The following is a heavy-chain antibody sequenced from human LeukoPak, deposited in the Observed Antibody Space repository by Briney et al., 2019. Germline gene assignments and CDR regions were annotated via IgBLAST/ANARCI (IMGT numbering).Heavy chain of an antibody. Sequence: KPSETLSLTCTVSGGSISSYYWSWIRQPPGKGLEWIGYIYYSGSTNYNPSLKSRVTISVDTSKNQFSLKLSSVTAADTAVYYCALLRYFDWFEDDAFDIWGQGTMVTVSS. CDR1: GGSISSYY. J-gene: IGHJ3*02. D-gene: IGHD3-9*01. V-gene: IGHV4-59*08. CDR3: ALLRYFDWFEDDAFDI. CDR2: IYYSGST.